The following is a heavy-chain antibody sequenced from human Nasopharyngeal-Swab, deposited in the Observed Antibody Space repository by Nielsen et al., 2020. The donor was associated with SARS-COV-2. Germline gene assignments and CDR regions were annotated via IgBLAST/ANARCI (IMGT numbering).Heavy chain of an antibody. CDR2: ISYDGSNK. D-gene: IGHD3-10*01. V-gene: IGHV3-30-3*01. J-gene: IGHJ5*02. CDR1: GFTFSSYA. Sequence: GGSLRLSCAASGFTFSSYAMHWVRQAPGKGLEWVAVISYDGSNKYYADSVKGRFTISRDNSKNTLYLQMNSLRAEDTAVYYCARDCARMVRGATNWFDPWGQGTLVTASS. CDR3: ARDCARMVRGATNWFDP.